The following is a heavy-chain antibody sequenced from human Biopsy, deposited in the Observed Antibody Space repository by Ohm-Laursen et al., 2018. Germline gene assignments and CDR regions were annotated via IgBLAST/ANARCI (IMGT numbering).Heavy chain of an antibody. CDR1: GGTFSNYA. D-gene: IGHD1-20*01. CDR2: IIPLLDIP. Sequence: SVKVSCKVSGGTFSNYAITWVRQAPGQGLEWMGRIIPLLDIPTYAQRFKGRVTITADKSTNTAYMELSNLRSEDTAVYYCAGDINNWNVNYWGQGTLVIVSS. V-gene: IGHV1-69*04. CDR3: AGDINNWNVNY. J-gene: IGHJ4*02.